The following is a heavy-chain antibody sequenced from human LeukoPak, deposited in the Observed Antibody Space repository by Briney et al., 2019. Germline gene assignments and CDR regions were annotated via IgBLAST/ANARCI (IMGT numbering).Heavy chain of an antibody. CDR2: INHSGST. CDR1: GFSLSTRGEA. Sequence: SGPTLVNPTQTLTLTCTFSGFSLSTRGEAVGWIRQPPGKGLEWIGEINHSGSTNYNPSLKSRVTISVDTSKNQFSLKLSSVTAADTAVYYCARRLRGYSSGPTFPWGQGTLVTVSS. V-gene: IGHV4-39*07. CDR3: ARRLRGYSSGPTFP. D-gene: IGHD6-19*01. J-gene: IGHJ5*02.